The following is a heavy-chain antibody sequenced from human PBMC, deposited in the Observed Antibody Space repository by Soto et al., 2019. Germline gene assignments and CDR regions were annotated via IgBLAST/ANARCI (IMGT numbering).Heavy chain of an antibody. D-gene: IGHD2-15*01. CDR2: MNPNSGNT. J-gene: IGHJ6*02. V-gene: IGHV1-8*01. CDR3: ARPIDACPIVYGMDV. CDR1: GYTFTSYD. Sequence: QVQLVQSGAEVKKPGASVKVSCKASGYTFTSYDINWVRQATGQGLEWMGWMNPNSGNTGYAQKFQGRVTMTRNTAXXTAYMARSSLRSADTAVYYCARPIDACPIVYGMDVWGPGTTVTVSS.